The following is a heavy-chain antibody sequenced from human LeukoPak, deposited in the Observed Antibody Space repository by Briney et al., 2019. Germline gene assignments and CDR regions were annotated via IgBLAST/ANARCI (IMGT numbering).Heavy chain of an antibody. V-gene: IGHV1-8*01. CDR2: MNPNSGNT. J-gene: IGHJ6*02. CDR1: GFTFTSYE. D-gene: IGHD3-10*01. Sequence: ASVKVSCKASGFTFTSYEINWVRQAPGQGLEWMGWMNPNSGNTRYAQKVQGRITMTRDTSISTAYMELSSLRSEDTAVYYCARGPTLVRGVIMPDSVGGMDVWGQGTTVTVSS. CDR3: ARGPTLVRGVIMPDSVGGMDV.